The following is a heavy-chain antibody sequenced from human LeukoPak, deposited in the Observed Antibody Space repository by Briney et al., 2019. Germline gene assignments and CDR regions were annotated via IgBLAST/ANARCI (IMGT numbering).Heavy chain of an antibody. CDR3: ATVSITMIVVDSPDAFDI. V-gene: IGHV1-24*01. D-gene: IGHD3-22*01. Sequence: ASVNVSCKVSGYTLPQLSMHWVGQAAGKGLEWMGGFDPEDGETIYAQKFQGRVTMTEDTSTDTAYMELSSLRSEDTAVYYCATVSITMIVVDSPDAFDIWGQGTMVTVSS. J-gene: IGHJ3*02. CDR2: FDPEDGET. CDR1: GYTLPQLS.